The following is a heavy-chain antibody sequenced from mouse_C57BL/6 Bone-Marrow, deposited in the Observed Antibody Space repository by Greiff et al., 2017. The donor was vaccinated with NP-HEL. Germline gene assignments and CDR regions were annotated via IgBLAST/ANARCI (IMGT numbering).Heavy chain of an antibody. D-gene: IGHD1-1*01. Sequence: EVQLQESGPGLVKPSQSLSLTCHASGYSITSGYFWYWIRQFPGNIQEWMGYISNDGSNNYNPSLKNRISITRDTSKNPLFLKLNSVTTEDTASYYCARDGSSSFDDWGQGTTLTVSS. CDR3: ARDGSSSFDD. CDR2: ISNDGSN. J-gene: IGHJ2*01. CDR1: GYSITSGYF. V-gene: IGHV3-6*01.